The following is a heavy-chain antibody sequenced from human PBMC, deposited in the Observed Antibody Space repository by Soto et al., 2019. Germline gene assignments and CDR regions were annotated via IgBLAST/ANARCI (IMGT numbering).Heavy chain of an antibody. CDR3: ASSRGYYDSSGYSEFDY. Sequence: ASVKVSCKASGYTFTSYVMHWVRQAPGQRLEWMGWINAGNGNTKYSQKFQGRVTITRDTSASTAYMELSSLRSEDTAVYYCASSRGYYDSSGYSEFDYWGQGTLVTVSS. V-gene: IGHV1-3*01. CDR2: INAGNGNT. J-gene: IGHJ4*02. D-gene: IGHD3-22*01. CDR1: GYTFTSYV.